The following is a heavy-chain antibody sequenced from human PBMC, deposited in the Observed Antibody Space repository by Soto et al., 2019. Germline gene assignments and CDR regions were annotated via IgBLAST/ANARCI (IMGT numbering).Heavy chain of an antibody. Sequence: EVQLLESGGGLVQPGGSLRLSCAASGFTLSGYAMSWVRQAPGKGLEWVSTLSNSGGTTYYPDSVKGRFTISRDSSKSTLYLEMNSLRAEDTAVYYCARRGIGYYNMDVWGRGTTVTVSS. CDR2: LSNSGGTT. D-gene: IGHD3-16*01. V-gene: IGHV3-23*01. J-gene: IGHJ6*03. CDR3: ARRGIGYYNMDV. CDR1: GFTLSGYA.